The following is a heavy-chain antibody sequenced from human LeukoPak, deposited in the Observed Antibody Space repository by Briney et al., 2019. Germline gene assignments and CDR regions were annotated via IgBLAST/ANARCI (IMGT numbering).Heavy chain of an antibody. Sequence: SETLSLTCSVSGGSISGYYWNWIRQPAGKGLEWIGRIYISGSTNYNPSLKSRVTMSVDTSKNQFSLKLSSVTAADTAVYYCARDRYYYDSSGYYVFDYWGQGTLVTVSS. J-gene: IGHJ4*02. D-gene: IGHD3-22*01. CDR2: IYISGST. CDR3: ARDRYYYDSSGYYVFDY. V-gene: IGHV4-4*07. CDR1: GGSISGYY.